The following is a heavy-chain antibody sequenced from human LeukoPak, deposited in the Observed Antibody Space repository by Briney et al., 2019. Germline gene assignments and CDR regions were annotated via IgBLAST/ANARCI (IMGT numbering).Heavy chain of an antibody. V-gene: IGHV4-59*01. CDR1: GGSIRSYY. D-gene: IGHD6-19*01. J-gene: IGHJ4*02. CDR2: IYYSGST. CDR3: AREAYSSAWYLDY. Sequence: SETLSLACTVSGGSIRSYYWSWIRQPPGKGLERIGYIYYSGSTVYNPSLESRVTISVDTSKNQFSLKVRSVTAADTAVYYCAREAYSSAWYLDYWGQGTLVTVSS.